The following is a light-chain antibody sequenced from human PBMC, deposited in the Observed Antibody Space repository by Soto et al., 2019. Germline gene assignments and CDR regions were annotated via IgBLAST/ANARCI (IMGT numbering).Light chain of an antibody. CDR1: SSDVGGYNY. J-gene: IGLJ1*01. V-gene: IGLV2-14*01. CDR3: SSYTSSSTLSV. CDR2: DVS. Sequence: QSVLTQPASVSGSPGQSITISCTGTSSDVGGYNYVSWYQQYPGKAPKLMIYDVSNRPSGISNRFSGSKSGNTASLTISGLQAEDYADYYCSSYTSSSTLSVFGTGTQLTVL.